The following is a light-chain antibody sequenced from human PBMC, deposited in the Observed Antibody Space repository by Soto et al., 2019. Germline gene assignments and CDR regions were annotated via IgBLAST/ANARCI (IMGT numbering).Light chain of an antibody. CDR1: QSVSSY. CDR2: DAS. V-gene: IGKV3-11*01. CDR3: QQRSNWPPYT. J-gene: IGKJ2*01. Sequence: EIVLTQSPATLSLSPGERATLSCRASQSVSSYLAWYQQKPGQAPRLLIYDASNRATGIPARFSGSGSGTDFTLTISSLEPADFAVYYCQQRSNWPPYTFGQGTTLEIK.